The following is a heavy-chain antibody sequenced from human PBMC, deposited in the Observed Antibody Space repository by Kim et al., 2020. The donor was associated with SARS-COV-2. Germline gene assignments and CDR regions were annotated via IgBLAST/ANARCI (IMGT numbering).Heavy chain of an antibody. J-gene: IGHJ4*02. V-gene: IGHV4-59*09. Sequence: LTRRVTISVDTSKNQFSMKLSSVTAADTAVYYCARGRSMFIAAAGYYFDYWGQGTLVTVSS. CDR3: ARGRSMFIAAAGYYFDY. D-gene: IGHD6-13*01.